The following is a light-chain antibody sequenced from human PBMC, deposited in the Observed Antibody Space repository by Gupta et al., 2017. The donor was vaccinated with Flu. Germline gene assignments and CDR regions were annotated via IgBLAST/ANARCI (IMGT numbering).Light chain of an antibody. Sequence: QSVLTQPPSASGTPGQRVTISCSGSSSNVGNNYISWYQQLPGTAPKLLISRNNQRPSGVPDRFSGSKSGTSASLAISGLRSEDEADYYCAACDDSLSGPVFGGGTKLTVL. CDR1: SSNVGNNY. V-gene: IGLV1-47*01. CDR3: AACDDSLSGPV. CDR2: RNN. J-gene: IGLJ3*02.